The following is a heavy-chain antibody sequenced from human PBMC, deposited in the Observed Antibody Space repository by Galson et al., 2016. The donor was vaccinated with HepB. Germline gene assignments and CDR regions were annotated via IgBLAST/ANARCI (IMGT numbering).Heavy chain of an antibody. CDR2: MYSGGRT. CDR3: ASAPGAGL. Sequence: SLRLSCAASGFTFSASSMSWVRQAPGKGLEWVSVMYSGGRTHYADSVKGRFTISRDSSKNTLYLQMNSLRNEDTAVYYCASAPGAGLWGQGTLVTVSS. CDR1: GFTFSASS. V-gene: IGHV3-53*01. D-gene: IGHD1-26*01. J-gene: IGHJ4*02.